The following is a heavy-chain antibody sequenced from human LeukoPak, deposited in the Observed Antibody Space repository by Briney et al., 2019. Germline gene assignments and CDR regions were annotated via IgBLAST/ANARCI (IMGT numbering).Heavy chain of an antibody. D-gene: IGHD2-2*02. CDR1: GFTFSSYA. J-gene: IGHJ6*02. Sequence: GGSLRLSCAASGFTFSSYAMSWVRYAPGKGLEWVSGIRDTGSSTYYADSAKGRFTISRGNPKNTLYLQMNSLRADDTAIYYCTRESIYCSSSSCYSPYGLGVWGQGTTVTVSS. CDR2: IRDTGSST. V-gene: IGHV3-23*01. CDR3: TRESIYCSSSSCYSPYGLGV.